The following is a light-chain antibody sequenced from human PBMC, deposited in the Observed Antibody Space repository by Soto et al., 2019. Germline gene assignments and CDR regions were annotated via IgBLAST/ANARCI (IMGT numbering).Light chain of an antibody. CDR2: DVN. CDR3: SSYTTGNTPYV. V-gene: IGLV2-14*03. Sequence: SALTQPASVSGSPGQSIAISCTGTSSDVGGSDFVSWYQHQPGKAPKLIIHDVNTPPSGVSARFSGSKSANTASLTISGLQAEDEADYFCSSYTTGNTPYVFGAGTKLTVL. J-gene: IGLJ1*01. CDR1: SSDVGGSDF.